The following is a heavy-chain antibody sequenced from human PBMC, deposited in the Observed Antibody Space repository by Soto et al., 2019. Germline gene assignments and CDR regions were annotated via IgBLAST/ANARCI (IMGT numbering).Heavy chain of an antibody. D-gene: IGHD2-2*01. V-gene: IGHV4-30-4*01. J-gene: IGHJ6*02. CDR2: IYYSGST. CDR3: ARDRLGYCTSTSCYYGMDV. CDR1: GGSINSGDYY. Sequence: QVQLQESGPGLVKPSQTLSLTCTVSGGSINSGDYYWTWIRQPPGKGLEWIGSIYYSGSTYYNPSRESRLILSLDTSKNPFALKLRSVTAAATAVYYCARDRLGYCTSTSCYYGMDVWGQGTTITVSS.